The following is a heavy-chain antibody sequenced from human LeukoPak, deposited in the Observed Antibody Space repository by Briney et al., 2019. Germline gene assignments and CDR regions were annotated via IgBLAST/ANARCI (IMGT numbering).Heavy chain of an antibody. CDR3: ARGTTPHYYYYMDV. CDR1: GGSISSYY. Sequence: VKPSQTLSLTCTVSGGSISSYYWSWIRQPAGKGLEWIGRIYTSGSTNYNPSLKSRVTMSVDTSKNQFSLKLSSVTAADTAVYYCARGTTPHYYYYMDVWGKGTTVTVSS. J-gene: IGHJ6*03. V-gene: IGHV4-4*07. CDR2: IYTSGST. D-gene: IGHD1-1*01.